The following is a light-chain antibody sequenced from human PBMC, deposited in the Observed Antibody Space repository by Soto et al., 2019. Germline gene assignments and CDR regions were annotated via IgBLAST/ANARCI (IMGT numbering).Light chain of an antibody. CDR1: QSVSSY. CDR2: DAS. CDR3: QQRSNWPST. J-gene: IGKJ4*01. Sequence: EIVLTQSPATLSLSPGERAALSCRASQSVSSYLAWYQQKPGQAPRLLIYDASKRATGIPARFSGSGSGTDFTLTISGLEPEDFAVYFGQQRSNWPSTFGGGTKVEI. V-gene: IGKV3-11*01.